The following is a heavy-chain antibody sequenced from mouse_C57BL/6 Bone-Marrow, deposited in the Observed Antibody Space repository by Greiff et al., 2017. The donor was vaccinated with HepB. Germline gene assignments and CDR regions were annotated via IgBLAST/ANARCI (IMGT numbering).Heavy chain of an antibody. CDR1: GYTFTSYW. Sequence: QVQLQQPGAELVRPGTSVKLSCKASGYTFTSYWMHWVKQRPGQGLEWIGVIDPSDSYTNYNQKFKGKATLTVDTSSSTAYMQLSSLTSEDSAVYYCARGGDYYGSSIWYFDVWGTGTTVTVSS. CDR3: ARGGDYYGSSIWYFDV. CDR2: IDPSDSYT. D-gene: IGHD1-1*01. J-gene: IGHJ1*03. V-gene: IGHV1-59*01.